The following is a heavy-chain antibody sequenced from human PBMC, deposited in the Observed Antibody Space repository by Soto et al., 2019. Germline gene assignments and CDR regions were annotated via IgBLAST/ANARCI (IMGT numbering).Heavy chain of an antibody. CDR3: AKRFRGVLLNPEVD. V-gene: IGHV3-23*01. CDR1: GLTFSSYA. CDR2: ISGSGGYT. Sequence: EVQLLESGGDLVQPGGSLRLSCAASGLTFSSYAMSLVRQAPGKGLEWVAVISGSGGYTDYADSVKGRFTISRDNSKNTLFLKMNILRAEDTALYYCAKRFRGVLLNPEVDCGQGNLVTVSS. D-gene: IGHD3-10*01. J-gene: IGHJ4*02.